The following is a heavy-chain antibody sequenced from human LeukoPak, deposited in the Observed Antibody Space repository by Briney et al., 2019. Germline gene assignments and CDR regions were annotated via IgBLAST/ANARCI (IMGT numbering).Heavy chain of an antibody. CDR3: AGTTTTCCTD. J-gene: IGHJ4*02. Sequence: GSLRLSCAASGVAFTRHWMHWVRQAPGKGLVWVSRIDSDGIVTNYADSVKGRFTISRDNAKNTLYLQMNSLRAEDTAMYYCAGTTTTCCTDWGQGTLVTVSS. V-gene: IGHV3-74*01. CDR1: GVAFTRHW. CDR2: IDSDGIVT. D-gene: IGHD1-26*01.